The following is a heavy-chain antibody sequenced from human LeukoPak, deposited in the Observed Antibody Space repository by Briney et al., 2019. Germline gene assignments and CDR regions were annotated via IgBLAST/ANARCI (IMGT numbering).Heavy chain of an antibody. CDR3: ASRLVTPYYLDF. V-gene: IGHV3-21*01. Sequence: GGSLRLSCAASGFTFSSYSMNWVRQAPGKGLEWVSSISSSSSYIYYADSVKGRFTISRDNAKNSLYLQMNSLRAEDTAVYYCASRLVTPYYLDFWGQGTLVTVSS. CDR2: ISSSSSYI. J-gene: IGHJ4*02. D-gene: IGHD3-9*01. CDR1: GFTFSSYS.